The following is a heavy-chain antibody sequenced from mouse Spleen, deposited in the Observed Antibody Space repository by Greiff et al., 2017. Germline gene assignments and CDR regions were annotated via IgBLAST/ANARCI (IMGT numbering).Heavy chain of an antibody. Sequence: VQLQQSGAELVKPGASVKLSCTASGFTFNDYYMHWVKQRTEQGLEWIGRIDPEDGDTKYAPKFQGKATITADKSSNIAYLQLCRLTSEDTAVYCGASMHYCSFCAVDYWGQGTSVTVSS. CDR3: ASMHYCSFCAVDY. J-gene: IGHJ4*01. D-gene: IGHD2-1*01. CDR1: GFTFNDYY. CDR2: IDPEDGDT. V-gene: IGHV14-2*01.